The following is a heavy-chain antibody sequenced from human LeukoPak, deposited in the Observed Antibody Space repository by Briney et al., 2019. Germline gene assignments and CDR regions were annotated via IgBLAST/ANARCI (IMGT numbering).Heavy chain of an antibody. Sequence: GGSQRLSCAASGFTFSSYAMNWVRQAPGKGLEWVSAISGSGGSTYYADSVKGRFTISRDNSRNTLYLQMNSLRAEDTAVYYCAKSRAGMSSHDAFNIWGQGTMVTVSS. V-gene: IGHV3-23*01. CDR3: AKSRAGMSSHDAFNI. CDR2: ISGSGGST. CDR1: GFTFSSYA. J-gene: IGHJ3*02. D-gene: IGHD6-19*01.